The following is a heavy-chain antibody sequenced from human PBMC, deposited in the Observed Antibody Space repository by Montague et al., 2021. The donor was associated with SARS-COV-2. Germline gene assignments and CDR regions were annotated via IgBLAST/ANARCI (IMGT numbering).Heavy chain of an antibody. Sequence: SLRLSCAASGFTFSDYYMSWIRQATGKGLEWVSYISSSGSTIYYADSVKGRFTISRDNAKNSLYLQMNSLRAEDTAIYYCARESGSGSYYDYFDYWGQGTLVTVSS. J-gene: IGHJ4*02. CDR2: ISSSGSTI. CDR1: GFTFSDYY. V-gene: IGHV3-11*01. CDR3: ARESGSGSYYDYFDY. D-gene: IGHD1-26*01.